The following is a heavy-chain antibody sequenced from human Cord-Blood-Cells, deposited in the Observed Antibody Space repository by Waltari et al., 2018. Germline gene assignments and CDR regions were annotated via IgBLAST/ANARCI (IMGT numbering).Heavy chain of an antibody. J-gene: IGHJ6*02. V-gene: IGHV1-8*01. Sequence: QVQLVQSGAEVKKPGASVKVSCKASGYTFPSYEINWWRQASEQGLEWMGWMNPNSGNTGYAQKFQGRVTMTRNTSISTAYMELSSLRSEDTAVYYCARGCDFWSGYFHCMDVWGQGTTVTVSS. CDR2: MNPNSGNT. CDR3: ARGCDFWSGYFHCMDV. CDR1: GYTFPSYE. D-gene: IGHD3-3*01.